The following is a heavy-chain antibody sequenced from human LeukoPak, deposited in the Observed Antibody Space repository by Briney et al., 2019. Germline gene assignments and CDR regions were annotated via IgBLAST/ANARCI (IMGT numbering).Heavy chain of an antibody. V-gene: IGHV1-69*05. J-gene: IGHJ4*02. D-gene: IGHD2-8*01. CDR3: ARDYCTNGVCRYD. CDR1: GGTFSSYA. Sequence: SVKVSCKASGGTFSSYAISWVRQAPGQGLEWMGGIIPIFGTANYAQKFQGRVTITTDESTSTAYMELSSLRSEDTAVYYCARDYCTNGVCRYDWGQGTLVIVSS. CDR2: IIPIFGTA.